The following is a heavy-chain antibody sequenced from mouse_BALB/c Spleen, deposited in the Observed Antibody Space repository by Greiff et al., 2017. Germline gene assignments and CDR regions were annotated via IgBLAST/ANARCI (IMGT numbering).Heavy chain of an antibody. V-gene: IGHV5-17*02. J-gene: IGHJ3*01. CDR3: ATLGRFAY. D-gene: IGHD4-1*01. CDR2: ISSGSSTI. Sequence: EVMLVESGGGLVQPGGSRKLSCAASGFTFSSFGMHWVRQAPEKGLEWVAYISSGSSTIYYADTVKGRFTISRDNPKNTLFLQMTSLRSEDTAMYYCATLGRFAYWGQGTLVTVSA. CDR1: GFTFSSFG.